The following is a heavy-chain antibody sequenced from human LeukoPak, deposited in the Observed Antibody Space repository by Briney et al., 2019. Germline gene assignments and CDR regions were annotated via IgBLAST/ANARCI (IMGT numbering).Heavy chain of an antibody. J-gene: IGHJ4*02. Sequence: KPSETLSLTCAVSGGSISSGGYSWSWIRQPPGKGLEWIGYIYHSGSTYYNPSLKSRVTISVDRSKNQFSLKLSSVTAADTAVYYCARAPASWDFASPPFFDYWGQGTLVTVSS. CDR1: GGSISSGGYS. CDR3: ARAPASWDFASPPFFDY. V-gene: IGHV4-30-2*01. D-gene: IGHD1-26*01. CDR2: IYHSGST.